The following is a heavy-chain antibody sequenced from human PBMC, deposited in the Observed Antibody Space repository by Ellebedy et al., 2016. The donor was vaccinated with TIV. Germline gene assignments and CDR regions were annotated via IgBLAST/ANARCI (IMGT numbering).Heavy chain of an antibody. CDR2: IIPILAIR. CDR1: GDIFSRIA. V-gene: IGHV1-69*04. Sequence: AASVKVSCKASGDIFSRIAFDWVRQAPGQGLEWMGRIIPILAIRNYAQRFQGRITITADPSTSTAYMELSSLRSEDTTVYYCARALLTYDTYYFYYYGMDVWGQGTTVTVSS. CDR3: ARALLTYDTYYFYYYGMDV. D-gene: IGHD3-22*01. J-gene: IGHJ6*02.